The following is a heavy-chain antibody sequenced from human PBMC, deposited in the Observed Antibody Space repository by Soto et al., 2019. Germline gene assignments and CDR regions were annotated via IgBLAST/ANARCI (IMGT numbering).Heavy chain of an antibody. CDR3: ARLPPPSCSGGSCSPY. CDR2: ISGSGGNT. Sequence: GSLRLSCAASGFTFSSYAMNWVRQAPGKGLEWVSTISGSGGNTHYADSVKGRFTISRDNSKNSLYLQMNSLRVEDTALYYCARLPPPSCSGGSCSPYWGQGTLVTVSS. D-gene: IGHD2-15*01. CDR1: GFTFSSYA. V-gene: IGHV3-23*01. J-gene: IGHJ4*02.